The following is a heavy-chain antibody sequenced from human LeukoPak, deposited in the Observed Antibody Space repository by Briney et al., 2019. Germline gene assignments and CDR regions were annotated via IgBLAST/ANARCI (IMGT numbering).Heavy chain of an antibody. CDR3: AKRPAYDSSGYFDY. V-gene: IGHV3-30*02. CDR2: IRYDGSNK. J-gene: IGHJ4*02. CDR1: GFTFSSYG. D-gene: IGHD3-22*01. Sequence: GGSLRLSCAASGFTFSSYGMHWVRQAPGKGLEWVAFIRYDGSNKYCADSVKGRFTISRDNSKNTLYLQMNSLRAEDMAVYYCAKRPAYDSSGYFDYWGQGTLVTVSS.